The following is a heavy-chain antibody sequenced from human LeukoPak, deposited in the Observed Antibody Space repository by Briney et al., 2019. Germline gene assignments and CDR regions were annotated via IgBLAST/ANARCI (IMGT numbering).Heavy chain of an antibody. J-gene: IGHJ4*02. Sequence: GGSLRLSCAASGFSFTNYNMNWVRQAPVKGLEWVSSITKGSNYMYYADSVRGRFTISRDDAKASLSLQMDSLRAEDTAMYYCARGRYDSGSYYSIFDYWGQGTLVTVSS. V-gene: IGHV3-21*01. D-gene: IGHD3-22*01. CDR1: GFSFTNYN. CDR2: ITKGSNYM. CDR3: ARGRYDSGSYYSIFDY.